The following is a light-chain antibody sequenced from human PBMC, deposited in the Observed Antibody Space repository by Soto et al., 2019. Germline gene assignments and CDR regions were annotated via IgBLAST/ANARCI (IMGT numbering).Light chain of an antibody. J-gene: IGKJ5*01. CDR2: GAS. CDR3: QQRSSWPSIT. V-gene: IGKV3D-20*02. CDR1: QSLSSSY. Sequence: EIVLTPSPGTLSLSPGERATLSCRASQSLSSSYLAWYQQKPGQAPRLLIYGASSRATGFPDRFSGSGSGTDFTLTISSLEPEDFAVYYCQQRSSWPSITFGQGTRREIK.